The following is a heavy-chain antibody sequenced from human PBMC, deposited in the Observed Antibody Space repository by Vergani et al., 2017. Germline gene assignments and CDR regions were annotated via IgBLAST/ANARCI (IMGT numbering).Heavy chain of an antibody. V-gene: IGHV3-21*05. CDR1: GFTFSSYS. J-gene: IGHJ4*02. CDR3: ARFGSGGFDY. CDR2: ISSSSSYI. D-gene: IGHD3-10*01. Sequence: EVQLVESGGGLVQPGGSLRLSCAASGFTFSSYSMNWVRQAPGKGLEWVSYISSSSSYIYYADSVKGRFTISRDNAKNSLYLQMNSLRAEDTVVYYCARFGSGGFDYWGQGTLVTVSS.